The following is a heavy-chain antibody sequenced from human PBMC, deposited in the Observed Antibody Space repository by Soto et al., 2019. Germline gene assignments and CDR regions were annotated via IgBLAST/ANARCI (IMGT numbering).Heavy chain of an antibody. Sequence: QVQLVQSGAEVKKPGSSVKVSCKASGGTFSSYAISWVRQAPGQGLEWMGGIIPIFGTANYAQKFQGRVTITADESTSTAYMELSSLRSEDTAVYYCAGGLYSDDFLYYYYGMDVWGQGTTVTVSS. CDR1: GGTFSSYA. J-gene: IGHJ6*02. CDR3: AGGLYSDDFLYYYYGMDV. D-gene: IGHD5-18*01. V-gene: IGHV1-69*01. CDR2: IIPIFGTA.